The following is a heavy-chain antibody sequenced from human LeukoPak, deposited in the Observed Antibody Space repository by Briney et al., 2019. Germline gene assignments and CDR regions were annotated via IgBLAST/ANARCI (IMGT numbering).Heavy chain of an antibody. CDR3: ARVAGYSSGWSPY. J-gene: IGHJ4*02. V-gene: IGHV1-69*05. Sequence: SVKVSCKASGGTFSSYAISWVRQAPGQGLEWMGRIIPIFGTANYAQKFQGRVTITTDESTSTAYMELSSLRSEDTAVYYCARVAGYSSGWSPYWGQGTLVTVSS. CDR1: GGTFSSYA. CDR2: IIPIFGTA. D-gene: IGHD6-19*01.